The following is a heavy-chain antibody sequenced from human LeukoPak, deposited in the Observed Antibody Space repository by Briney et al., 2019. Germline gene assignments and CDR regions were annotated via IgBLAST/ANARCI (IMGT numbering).Heavy chain of an antibody. Sequence: GGSLRLSCTASGFTFSNNAVSWVRQAPGKGLEWVSVVTGSGSSTSYAESVKGRFTISRDNSKNTLYLQMNSLRVEDTAVYYCARDSGDGDYEPLDYWGQGTLVTVSS. V-gene: IGHV3-23*01. D-gene: IGHD4-17*01. J-gene: IGHJ4*02. CDR1: GFTFSNNA. CDR2: VTGSGSST. CDR3: ARDSGDGDYEPLDY.